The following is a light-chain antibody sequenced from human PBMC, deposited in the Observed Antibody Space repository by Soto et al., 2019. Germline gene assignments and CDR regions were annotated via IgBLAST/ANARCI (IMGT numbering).Light chain of an antibody. V-gene: IGKV1-27*01. CDR1: QCISNY. Sequence: DIQMTQSPSSLSASVGDRVTITCRASQCISNYLAWYQQKPGKVPKLLIYDASTLQSGVPSRFSGSGSGTDFTLTISSLQPEDVATYYCQKCNSAPSHTFGGGTKVEI. CDR3: QKCNSAPSHT. J-gene: IGKJ4*01. CDR2: DAS.